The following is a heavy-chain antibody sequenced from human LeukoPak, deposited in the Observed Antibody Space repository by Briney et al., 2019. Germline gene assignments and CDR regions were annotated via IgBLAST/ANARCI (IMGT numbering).Heavy chain of an antibody. CDR3: ATLDYDGSTFADY. CDR2: ITTSGGST. V-gene: IGHV1-46*03. D-gene: IGHD4-17*01. J-gene: IGHJ4*02. CDR1: GYTFTSYY. Sequence: ASVKVSCKASGYTFTSYYMHWVLQAPGQGLEWMGIITTSGGSTSYAQKFQGRVTMNRDTSTSTVYMELSSLRSEDTAVYYCATLDYDGSTFADYWGQGTLVTVSS.